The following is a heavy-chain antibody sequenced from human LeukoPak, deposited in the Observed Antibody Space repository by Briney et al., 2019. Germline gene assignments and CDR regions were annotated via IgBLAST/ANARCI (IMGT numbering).Heavy chain of an antibody. Sequence: SVKVSCKASGGTFSSYAISWVRQAPGQGLEWMGGTIPIFGTANYAQKFQGRVTITTDESTSTAYMELSSLRSEDTAVYYCARVASSGSYASYFDYWGQGTLVTVSS. D-gene: IGHD1-26*01. CDR3: ARVASSGSYASYFDY. CDR1: GGTFSSYA. V-gene: IGHV1-69*05. J-gene: IGHJ4*02. CDR2: TIPIFGTA.